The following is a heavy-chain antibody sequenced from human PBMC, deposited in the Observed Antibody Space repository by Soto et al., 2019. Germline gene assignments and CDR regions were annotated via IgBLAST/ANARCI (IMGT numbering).Heavy chain of an antibody. Sequence: PGGSLRLSCAASGFTFSSYGMHWVRQAPGKGLEWVAVIWYDGSNKYYADSVKGRFTISRDNSKNTLYLQMNSLRAEDTAVYYCARGWVGYCSGGSCLKDDAFDIWGQGTMVTVSS. CDR1: GFTFSSYG. CDR2: IWYDGSNK. CDR3: ARGWVGYCSGGSCLKDDAFDI. V-gene: IGHV3-33*01. J-gene: IGHJ3*02. D-gene: IGHD2-15*01.